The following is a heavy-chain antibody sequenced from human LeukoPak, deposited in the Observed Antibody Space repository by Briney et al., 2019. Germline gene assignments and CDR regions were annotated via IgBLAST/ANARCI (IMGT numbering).Heavy chain of an antibody. Sequence: PGGSLRLSCAASGFTFSSYGMHWVRQAPGKGLEWVAVISYDGSNKYYADSVKGRFTISRDNSKNTLYLQMNSLRAEDTAVYYCAKYYGSGSYYNGPLEFDYWGQGTLVTVSS. CDR1: GFTFSSYG. V-gene: IGHV3-30*18. J-gene: IGHJ4*02. D-gene: IGHD3-10*01. CDR2: ISYDGSNK. CDR3: AKYYGSGSYYNGPLEFDY.